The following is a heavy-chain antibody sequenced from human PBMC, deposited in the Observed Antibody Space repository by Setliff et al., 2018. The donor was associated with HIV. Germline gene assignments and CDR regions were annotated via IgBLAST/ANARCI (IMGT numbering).Heavy chain of an antibody. CDR3: AKNVRGSGRPAYFDA. V-gene: IGHV3-7*05. D-gene: IGHD3-10*01. CDR2: IKQDGGEA. CDR1: GFTFSSYW. J-gene: IGHJ4*02. Sequence: PGGSLRLSCAASGFTFSSYWMTWARQAPGKGLEWVASIKQDGGEAHYVDSLKGRFTISRDNPKNSLYLQMNSLRAEDTAVYYCAKNVRGSGRPAYFDAWGQGTLVTVSS.